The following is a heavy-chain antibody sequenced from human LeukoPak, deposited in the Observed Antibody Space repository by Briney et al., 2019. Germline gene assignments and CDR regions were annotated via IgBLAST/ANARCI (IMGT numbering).Heavy chain of an antibody. D-gene: IGHD5-24*01. CDR1: GGSISSYY. CDR2: IYTSGST. J-gene: IGHJ3*02. Sequence: SETLSLTCTVSGGSISSYYWSWIRQPAGKGLEWIGRIYTSGSTNYNPSLKSRVTMSVDTSKNQFSLKLSSVTAADTAVYYCARENPVETHAAAFDIWGQGTMVTVSS. V-gene: IGHV4-4*07. CDR3: ARENPVETHAAAFDI.